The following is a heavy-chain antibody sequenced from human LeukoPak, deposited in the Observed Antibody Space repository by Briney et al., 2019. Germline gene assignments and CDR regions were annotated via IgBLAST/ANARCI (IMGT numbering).Heavy chain of an antibody. Sequence: WIRQPPGKGLVWVSRIKGDGISTNYADSVKGRFTISRDIAKNTLYLQMNSLRAEDTGVYYCAKDHYWSIDYWGRGTLVTVSS. V-gene: IGHV3-74*01. CDR3: AKDHYWSIDY. CDR2: IKGDGIST. J-gene: IGHJ4*02. D-gene: IGHD3-3*01.